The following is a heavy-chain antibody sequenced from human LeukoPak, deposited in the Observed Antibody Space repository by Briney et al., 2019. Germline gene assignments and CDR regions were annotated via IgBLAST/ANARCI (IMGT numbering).Heavy chain of an antibody. V-gene: IGHV3-15*01. CDR2: IKGQTDGGTT. CDR3: TTHKGYIDY. J-gene: IGHJ4*02. CDR1: GFTFRNAW. Sequence: NPGGSLRLSCAASGFTFRNAWMSWVRQAPGKGLEWVGLIKGQTDGGTTDYAAPVKGRFTISRDDSKNTLYLQMNSLKTEDTAVYYCTTHKGYIDYWGQGTLVTVSS.